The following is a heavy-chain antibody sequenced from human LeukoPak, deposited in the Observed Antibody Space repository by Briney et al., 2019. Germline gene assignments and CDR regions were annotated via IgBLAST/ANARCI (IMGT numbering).Heavy chain of an antibody. J-gene: IGHJ5*02. CDR3: ARATYYDFWSGYRNWFDP. Sequence: SETLSLTCTVSGGSISSSSYYWGWIRQPPGKGLEWIGSIYYSGSTYYNPSLKSRVTISVDTSKNQFSLKLSSVTAADTALYYCARATYYDFWSGYRNWFDPWGQGTLVTVSS. CDR2: IYYSGST. D-gene: IGHD3-3*01. V-gene: IGHV4-39*01. CDR1: GGSISSSSYY.